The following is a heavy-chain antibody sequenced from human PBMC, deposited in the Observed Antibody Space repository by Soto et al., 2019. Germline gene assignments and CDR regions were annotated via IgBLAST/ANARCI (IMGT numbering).Heavy chain of an antibody. D-gene: IGHD5-18*01. Sequence: QVQLVESGGGVVQPGRSLRLSCAASGFTFSSYAMHWVRQAPGKGLEWVAVISYDGSNKYYADSVKGRFTISRDNSKNTLYLQMNSLRAEDTAVYYCVRGGYSYGCFDYWGQGTLVTVYS. CDR3: VRGGYSYGCFDY. J-gene: IGHJ4*02. CDR1: GFTFSSYA. CDR2: ISYDGSNK. V-gene: IGHV3-30-3*01.